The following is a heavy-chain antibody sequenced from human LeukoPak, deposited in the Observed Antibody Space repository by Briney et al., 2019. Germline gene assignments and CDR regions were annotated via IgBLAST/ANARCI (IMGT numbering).Heavy chain of an antibody. J-gene: IGHJ5*02. D-gene: IGHD3-10*01. CDR1: SGSISTSNYY. CDR2: IYYSGST. Sequence: SETLSLTCTVSSGSISTSNYYWGWLRQPPGTGLEWIGSIYYSGSTYYNPSLKSRVTISEDTPKNQFSLKLSSVTAADTAVYYCARPVPSRLGWFDPWGQGTLVTVSS. V-gene: IGHV4-39*01. CDR3: ARPVPSRLGWFDP.